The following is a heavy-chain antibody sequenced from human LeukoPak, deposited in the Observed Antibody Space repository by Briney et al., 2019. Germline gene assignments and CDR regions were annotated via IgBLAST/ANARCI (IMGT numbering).Heavy chain of an antibody. Sequence: GGSLRLSCAASGFSFSNHGIHWVRQAPGKGLEWVSLIWYDGSNKYYADSVKGRFTISRDDSKNTVYLQMNSLRVEDTSVYYCAKDFDRIAVAGTGVSGYWGQGTLVTVSS. CDR3: AKDFDRIAVAGTGVSGY. V-gene: IGHV3-33*06. D-gene: IGHD6-19*01. CDR1: GFSFSNHG. CDR2: IWYDGSNK. J-gene: IGHJ4*02.